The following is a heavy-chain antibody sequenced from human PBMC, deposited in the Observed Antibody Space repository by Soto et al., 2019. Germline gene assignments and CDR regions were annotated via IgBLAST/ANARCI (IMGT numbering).Heavy chain of an antibody. V-gene: IGHV4-31*03. Sequence: TLSLTCTVSGGSITSEGYYWSWIRQLPGKGLEWIGYIYYSGSIFYNPFLKSRASISAHSSKKQFSLKLRSVTAADTAVYYCARSRLWEQHFDSWGRGTLVT. CDR3: ARSRLWEQHFDS. J-gene: IGHJ4*02. CDR2: IYYSGSI. CDR1: GGSITSEGYY. D-gene: IGHD1-26*01.